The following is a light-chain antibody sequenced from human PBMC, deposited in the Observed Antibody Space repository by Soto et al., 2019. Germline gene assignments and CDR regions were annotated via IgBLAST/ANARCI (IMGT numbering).Light chain of an antibody. CDR3: QQYSNWPQS. V-gene: IGKV3-15*01. CDR2: GAS. J-gene: IGKJ2*03. Sequence: EIVLTQSPSTLSVSPGERATLSCRASQSVSSNLALYQQKPGQAPRLLIYGASTRATGIPARFSGSGSGTDFTHTISRLEPEDFAVYHCQQYSNWPQSFGQGTKVDIK. CDR1: QSVSSN.